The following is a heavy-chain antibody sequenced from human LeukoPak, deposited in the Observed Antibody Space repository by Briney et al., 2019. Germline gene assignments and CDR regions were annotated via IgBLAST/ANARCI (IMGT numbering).Heavy chain of an antibody. J-gene: IGHJ6*03. D-gene: IGHD5-12*01. CDR3: ARPKYSGYDYYYYYCMDV. CDR2: IYYSGTS. Sequence: SETLSLTCTVSGGSISSSDYYWGWIRQPPGKGLEWIESIYYSGTSYSNPSLKSRVTLSVDTSNNQFSLKLSSVTAADTAVYYCARPKYSGYDYYYYYCMDVWGKGTTVTVSS. V-gene: IGHV4-39*01. CDR1: GGSISSSDYY.